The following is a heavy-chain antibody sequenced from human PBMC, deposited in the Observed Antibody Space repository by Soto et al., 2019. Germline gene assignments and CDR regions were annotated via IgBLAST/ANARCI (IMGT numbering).Heavy chain of an antibody. V-gene: IGHV3-30-3*01. J-gene: IGHJ4*02. D-gene: IGHD5-18*01. CDR3: ARAVDTAMVTPFDY. CDR1: GFTFSSYA. Sequence: QVQLVESGGGVVQPGRSLRLSCAASGFTFSSYAMHRVRQAPGKGLEWVAVISYDGSNKYYADSVKGRFTISRDNSKNTLYLQMNSLRAEDTAVYYCARAVDTAMVTPFDYWGQGTLVTVSS. CDR2: ISYDGSNK.